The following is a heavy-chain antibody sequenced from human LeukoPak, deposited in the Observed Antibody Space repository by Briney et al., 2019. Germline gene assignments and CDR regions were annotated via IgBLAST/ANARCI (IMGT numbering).Heavy chain of an antibody. D-gene: IGHD4-17*01. J-gene: IGHJ5*02. Sequence: PSETLSFTCTVSGGSISSGDYYWSWIRQPPGKGLEWIGYIYYSGSTYYNPSLKSRVTISVDTSKNQFSLKLSSVTAADTAVYYCARVRSTVTTWWFDPWGQGTLVTVSS. CDR3: ARVRSTVTTWWFDP. CDR2: IYYSGST. CDR1: GGSISSGDYY. V-gene: IGHV4-30-4*01.